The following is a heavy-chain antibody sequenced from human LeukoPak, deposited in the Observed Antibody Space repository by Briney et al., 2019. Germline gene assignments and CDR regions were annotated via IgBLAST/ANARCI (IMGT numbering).Heavy chain of an antibody. D-gene: IGHD6-19*01. CDR1: GGSISSSSYS. Sequence: PSETLSLTCTVSGGSISSSSYSWGWIRQPPGKGLEWIGNIYYTGSTYYNPSLKSRVTISVDTSKNQFSLKLSSVTAADTAVYYCVANGWYALDIWGQGTMVTVSS. V-gene: IGHV4-39*07. CDR3: VANGWYALDI. CDR2: IYYTGST. J-gene: IGHJ3*02.